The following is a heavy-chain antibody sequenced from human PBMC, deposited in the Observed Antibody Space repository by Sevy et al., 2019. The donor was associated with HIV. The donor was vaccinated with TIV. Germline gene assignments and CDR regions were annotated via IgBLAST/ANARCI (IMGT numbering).Heavy chain of an antibody. D-gene: IGHD3-3*01. CDR2: MSGRGGST. CDR1: GFTFGNYA. CDR3: AKDVPYQSWYDDFWSGSPCFDY. J-gene: IGHJ4*02. V-gene: IGHV3-23*01. Sequence: GGSLRLSCAASGFTFGNYAMSWVRQAPGKGLEWVSGMSGRGGSTDYANSVKGRFTISRDNSKNTLYLQMNSLRAEDTAIYYCAKDVPYQSWYDDFWSGSPCFDYWGRGTLVTVSS.